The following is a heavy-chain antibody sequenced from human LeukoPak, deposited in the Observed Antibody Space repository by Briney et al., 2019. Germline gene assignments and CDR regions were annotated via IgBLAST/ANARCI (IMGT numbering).Heavy chain of an antibody. Sequence: PSETLSLTCTVSGGSISSYYWSWIRQPPGKGLEWIGYIYYSGSTNYNPSLKSRVTISVDTSKNQFSLKVNSMTAADTAVYSCARTPPYGSGWSKGVLDYWGQGTLVTVSS. D-gene: IGHD6-19*01. CDR3: ARTPPYGSGWSKGVLDY. J-gene: IGHJ4*02. CDR1: GGSISSYY. V-gene: IGHV4-59*12. CDR2: IYYSGST.